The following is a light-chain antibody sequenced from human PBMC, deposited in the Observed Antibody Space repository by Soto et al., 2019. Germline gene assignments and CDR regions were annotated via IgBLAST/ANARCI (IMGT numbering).Light chain of an antibody. CDR3: QQHSNWPIT. Sequence: EVVLTQSPATLSLSPGERDALSCRASRGLSTFLAWYQQKPGQAPRLLIYDASNRATGIPARFSGGGSATDFTLTISSLEPEDFAIYYCQQHSNWPITFGQGTRLEIK. J-gene: IGKJ5*01. CDR2: DAS. CDR1: RGLSTF. V-gene: IGKV3-11*01.